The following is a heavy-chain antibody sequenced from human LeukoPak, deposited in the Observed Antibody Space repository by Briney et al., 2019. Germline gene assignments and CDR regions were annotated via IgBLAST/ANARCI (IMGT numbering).Heavy chain of an antibody. CDR1: GFIFINYG. J-gene: IGHJ4*02. V-gene: IGHV3-23*01. Sequence: GGSLRLSCAASGFIFINYGLSWVRQAPGKGLEWVSAISGSGGNTYHADSVKGRFTISRDNSKNTVYLQMETLRAEDTAVYYCAKGPPSGHDHYLDYWGQGTQVTVSS. CDR3: AKGPPSGHDHYLDY. CDR2: ISGSGGNT. D-gene: IGHD5-12*01.